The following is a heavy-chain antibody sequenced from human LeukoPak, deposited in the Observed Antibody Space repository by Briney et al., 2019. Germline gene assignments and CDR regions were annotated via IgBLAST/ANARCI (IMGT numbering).Heavy chain of an antibody. CDR3: AKANDFWSDYDAFDI. J-gene: IGHJ3*02. CDR1: GFTFSSYA. Sequence: PGGSLRLSCAASGFTFSSYAMSWVRQAPGKGLEWVSAISGSGGSTYYADSVKGRFTISRDNSKNTLYLQMNSLRAEDTAVYCCAKANDFWSDYDAFDIWGQGTMVTVSS. D-gene: IGHD3-3*01. V-gene: IGHV3-23*01. CDR2: ISGSGGST.